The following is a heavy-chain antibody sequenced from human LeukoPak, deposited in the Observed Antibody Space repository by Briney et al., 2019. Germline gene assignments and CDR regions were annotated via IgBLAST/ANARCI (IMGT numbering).Heavy chain of an antibody. J-gene: IGHJ4*01. CDR2: INGDGGDT. Sequence: GGSLRLSCTAAGFIFDDYAMHWVRQGLGTGLEWVSLINGDGGDTFYGDSVKGRFTSSRDKSKKSLYLPLNSLRPEDTALYSCVKDVLFYHGTGAHSYRGNLAYWGQGTLVTVSS. V-gene: IGHV3-43*02. CDR1: GFIFDDYA. D-gene: IGHD2-8*02. CDR3: VKDVLFYHGTGAHSYRGNLAY.